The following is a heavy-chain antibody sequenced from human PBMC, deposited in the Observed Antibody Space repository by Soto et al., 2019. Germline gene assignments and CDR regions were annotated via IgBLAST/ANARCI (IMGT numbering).Heavy chain of an antibody. CDR1: GGSISSYY. D-gene: IGHD2-2*01. V-gene: IGHV4-59*08. J-gene: IGHJ4*02. CDR3: ARCYGSCFDY. Sequence: SETLSLTCTVSGGSISSYYWSWIRQPPGKGLEWIEYIYYSGSTNYNPSLKSRVTISVDTSKNQFSLKLSSVTAADTAVYYCARCYGSCFDYWGQGTLVTVSS. CDR2: IYYSGST.